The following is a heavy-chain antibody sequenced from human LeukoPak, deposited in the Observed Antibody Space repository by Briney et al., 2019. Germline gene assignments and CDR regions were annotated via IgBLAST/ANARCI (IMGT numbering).Heavy chain of an antibody. CDR1: GGSISSSSYY. Sequence: SETLSLTCTVSGGSISSSSYYWGWIRQPPGKGLEWIGSIYYSGSTYYNPSLKSRVTISVDTSKNQFSLKLSSVTAADTAVYYCARGFGSSWSDYWGQGTLVTVSS. J-gene: IGHJ4*02. CDR3: ARGFGSSWSDY. CDR2: IYYSGST. D-gene: IGHD6-13*01. V-gene: IGHV4-39*07.